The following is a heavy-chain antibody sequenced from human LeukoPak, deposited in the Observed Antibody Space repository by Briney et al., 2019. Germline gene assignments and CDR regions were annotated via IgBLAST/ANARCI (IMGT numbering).Heavy chain of an antibody. Sequence: SETLSLTCNVSGGSISGSSYYWGWIRQPPGKGLEWIGSIFYSGSNYYNPSLKSRVTISVDTSKNQFSLRLSSVTAADTAVYYCARQRYYGSGSYSLNWFDPWGQGTLVTVSS. V-gene: IGHV4-39*01. J-gene: IGHJ5*02. D-gene: IGHD3-10*01. CDR1: GGSISGSSYY. CDR2: IFYSGSN. CDR3: ARQRYYGSGSYSLNWFDP.